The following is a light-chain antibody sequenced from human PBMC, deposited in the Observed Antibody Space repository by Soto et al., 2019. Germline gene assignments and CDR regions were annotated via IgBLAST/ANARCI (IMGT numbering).Light chain of an antibody. Sequence: DIQMTQSPSSLSASVGDRVTITCRASQRISSHLNWYQQKPGKAPKLLIYAASSLQSGVPSRFSGSGSGTDFTLTISSLQPEDFATYYCQQSYSTPYTFGQGTKVDIK. CDR2: AAS. J-gene: IGKJ2*01. V-gene: IGKV1-39*01. CDR1: QRISSH. CDR3: QQSYSTPYT.